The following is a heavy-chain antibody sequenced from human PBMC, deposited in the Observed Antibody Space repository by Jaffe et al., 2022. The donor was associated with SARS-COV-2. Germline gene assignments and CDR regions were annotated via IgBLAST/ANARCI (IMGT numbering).Heavy chain of an antibody. J-gene: IGHJ4*02. V-gene: IGHV3-11*01. CDR1: GFTFSDYY. Sequence: QVQLVESGGGLVKPGGSLRLSCAASGFTFSDYYMSWIRQAPGKGLEWVSYISSSGSTIYYADSVKGRFTISRDNAKNSLYLQMNSLRAEDTAVYYCARDSPRDSPTLSGWLKMRVSYYFDYWGQGTLVTVSS. CDR3: ARDSPRDSPTLSGWLKMRVSYYFDY. CDR2: ISSSGSTI. D-gene: IGHD6-19*01.